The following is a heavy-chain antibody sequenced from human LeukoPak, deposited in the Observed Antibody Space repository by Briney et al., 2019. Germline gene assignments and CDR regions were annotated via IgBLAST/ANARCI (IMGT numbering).Heavy chain of an antibody. J-gene: IGHJ4*02. CDR2: ISYDGSNK. V-gene: IGHV3-30-3*01. CDR1: GFTFSSYA. D-gene: IGHD3-10*01. Sequence: AGGSLRLSCAASGFTFSSYAMHWVRQAPGKGLEWVAVISYDGSNKYYADSVKGRFTISRDNSKNTLYLQMNSLRAEDTAVYYCASAPLGSGSYYLDYWGQGTLVTVSS. CDR3: ASAPLGSGSYYLDY.